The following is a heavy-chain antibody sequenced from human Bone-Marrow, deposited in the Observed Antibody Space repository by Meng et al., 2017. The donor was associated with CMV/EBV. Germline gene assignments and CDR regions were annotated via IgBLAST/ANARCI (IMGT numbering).Heavy chain of an antibody. CDR3: ARSDGGSSWYGRYFDY. CDR1: GGTFSTYA. CDR2: IIPMLATP. Sequence: SVKVSCKASGGTFSTYAINWVRQAPGQGLEWVGGIIPMLATPHYAQNFQGRVTITTDESTSTAYMELSSLRSEDTAVYYCARSDGGSSWYGRYFDYWGQGTPVTVSS. V-gene: IGHV1-69*05. D-gene: IGHD6-13*01. J-gene: IGHJ4*02.